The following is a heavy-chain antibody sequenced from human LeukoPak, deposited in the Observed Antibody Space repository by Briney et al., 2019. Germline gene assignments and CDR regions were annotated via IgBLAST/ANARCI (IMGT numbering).Heavy chain of an antibody. CDR2: INTDGTVT. CDR1: GFTFSKYW. Sequence: GGSLRLSCAASGFTFSKYWMLWVRQAPGKGLESGSRINTDGTVTTYADSVKGRFTVSRGNADNTMFLQMNSVRDEDTAVYYCATKQWLAPPPDSWGQGTPVTVSS. V-gene: IGHV3-74*01. D-gene: IGHD6-19*01. CDR3: ATKQWLAPPPDS. J-gene: IGHJ4*02.